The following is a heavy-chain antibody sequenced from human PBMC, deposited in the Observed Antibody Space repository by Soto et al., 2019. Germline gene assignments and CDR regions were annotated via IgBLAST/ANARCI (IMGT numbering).Heavy chain of an antibody. CDR3: ARDLEGWAAYNHDAFDI. Sequence: GTSVKVSCKASGYTFTSNGISWVRQAPGQGLEWMGWISAYNGNTNYAQKLQGRVTMTTDTSTSTAYMELRSLRSDDTAVYYCARDLEGWAAYNHDAFDIWGQGTMVTVSS. V-gene: IGHV1-18*01. J-gene: IGHJ3*02. CDR1: GYTFTSNG. CDR2: ISAYNGNT. D-gene: IGHD3-3*01.